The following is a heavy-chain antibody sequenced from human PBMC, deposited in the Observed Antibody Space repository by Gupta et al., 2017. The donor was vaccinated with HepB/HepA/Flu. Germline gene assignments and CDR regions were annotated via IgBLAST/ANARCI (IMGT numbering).Heavy chain of an antibody. D-gene: IGHD3-3*01. CDR2: IKLKDDK. Sequence: QITLKESGPTLVKPTETLTLTCTFSGFSLTTNGVGGGWIRQPPGKALAWLAHIKLKDDKNYKPSLGSRRTVTKKTYTNQVIFRITNIGHVDTATVDCACLYDFGAGGRVDSWGQGALVTVSS. CDR3: ACLYDFGAGGRVDS. V-gene: IGHV2-5*01. CDR1: GFSLTTNGVG. J-gene: IGHJ5*01.